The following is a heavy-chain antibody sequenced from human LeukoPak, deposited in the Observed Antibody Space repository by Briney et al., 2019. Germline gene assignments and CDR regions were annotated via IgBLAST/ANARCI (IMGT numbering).Heavy chain of an antibody. J-gene: IGHJ4*02. CDR1: GFTFSSYG. Sequence: GRSLRLSCAASGFTFSSYGMHWVRQAPAKGLEWLGVVSSDGNNKYYPDSVKGRFTISRDNSKNTLYLQMNSLRVEDTAVYYCAKEGYYGSGSFPDYWGRGTLVTVSS. D-gene: IGHD3-10*01. CDR2: VSSDGNNK. V-gene: IGHV3-30*18. CDR3: AKEGYYGSGSFPDY.